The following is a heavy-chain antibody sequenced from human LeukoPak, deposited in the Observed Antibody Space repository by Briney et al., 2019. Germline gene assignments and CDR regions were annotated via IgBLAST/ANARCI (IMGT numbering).Heavy chain of an antibody. CDR3: ARFRARGYCSSTSCYRWRTAEYFQH. D-gene: IGHD2-2*01. CDR2: INHSGST. J-gene: IGHJ1*01. CDR1: GGSFSGYY. Sequence: PSETLSLTCAVYGGSFSGYYWSWTRQPPGKGLEWIGEINHSGSTNYNPSLKSRVTISVDTSKNQFSLKLSSVTAADTAVYYCARFRARGYCSSTSCYRWRTAEYFQHWGQGTLVTVSS. V-gene: IGHV4-34*01.